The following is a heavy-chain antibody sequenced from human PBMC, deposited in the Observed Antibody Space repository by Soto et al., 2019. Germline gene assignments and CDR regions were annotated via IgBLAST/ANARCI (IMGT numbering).Heavy chain of an antibody. J-gene: IGHJ5*02. CDR3: AGFEYSSRLNWFDP. D-gene: IGHD6-13*01. V-gene: IGHV1-69*06. Sequence: SVKVSCKASGGTFSSYAISWVRQAPGQGLEWMGGIIPIFGTANYARKFQGRVTITADKSTSTAYMELSSLRSEDTAVYYCAGFEYSSRLNWFDPWGQGALVTVSS. CDR2: IIPIFGTA. CDR1: GGTFSSYA.